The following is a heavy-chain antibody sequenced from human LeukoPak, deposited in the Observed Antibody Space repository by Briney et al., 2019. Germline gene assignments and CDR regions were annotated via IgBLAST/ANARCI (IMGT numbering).Heavy chain of an antibody. J-gene: IGHJ4*02. CDR3: ARHRAYSSASPFDY. V-gene: IGHV4-59*08. CDR2: IYYTGST. D-gene: IGHD6-6*01. Sequence: SETLSLTCSVSGGSISSLYWSCIRQPPGKGLEWIGYIYYTGSTNYNPSLKSRVTIFVDMSKNQFSLRLSSVTAADTALYYCARHRAYSSASPFDYWGQGTLVTVSS. CDR1: GGSISSLY.